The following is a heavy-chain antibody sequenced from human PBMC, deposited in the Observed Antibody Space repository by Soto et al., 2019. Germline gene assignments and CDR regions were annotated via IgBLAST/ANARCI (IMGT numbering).Heavy chain of an antibody. CDR3: ARDGTYSGYDPQYYFDY. J-gene: IGHJ4*02. D-gene: IGHD5-12*01. Sequence: ASVKVSCKASGYTFTSYYMHWVRQAPGQGLEWMGIINPSGGSTSYAQKFQGRVTMTRDTSTSTVYMELSSLRSEDTAVYYCARDGTYSGYDPQYYFDYWGQGTLVTVSS. CDR2: INPSGGST. CDR1: GYTFTSYY. V-gene: IGHV1-46*01.